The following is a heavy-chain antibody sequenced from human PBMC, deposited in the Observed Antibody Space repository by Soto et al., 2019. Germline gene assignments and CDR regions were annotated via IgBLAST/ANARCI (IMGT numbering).Heavy chain of an antibody. D-gene: IGHD1-1*01. Sequence: QVQLQQWGAGLLKPSETLSLTCAVFGGSVNSGNYYWSWIRQPPGKGLEWIGEMSHRGGTHFNPSLKSRVTISVDTYKNQFSLKMSSVTAADTALYYCARVERGTATTVVDAFDIWGPGTMVTVSS. V-gene: IGHV4-34*01. CDR2: MSHRGGT. J-gene: IGHJ3*02. CDR3: ARVERGTATTVVDAFDI. CDR1: GGSVNSGNYY.